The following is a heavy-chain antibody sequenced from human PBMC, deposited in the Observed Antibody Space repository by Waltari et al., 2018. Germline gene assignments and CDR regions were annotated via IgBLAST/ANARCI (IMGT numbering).Heavy chain of an antibody. CDR3: ARDVEDRAYYPGAY. J-gene: IGHJ4*02. CDR2: IYTSGST. Sequence: QVQLQESGPGLVKPSQTLSLTCTVSGGSISSGSYYWSWIRQPAGKGLEWIGYIYTSGSTNYNPSLKSRVTISVDTSKNQFSLKLSSVTAADTAVYYCARDVEDRAYYPGAYWGQGTLVTVSS. CDR1: GGSISSGSYY. D-gene: IGHD1-26*01. V-gene: IGHV4-61*09.